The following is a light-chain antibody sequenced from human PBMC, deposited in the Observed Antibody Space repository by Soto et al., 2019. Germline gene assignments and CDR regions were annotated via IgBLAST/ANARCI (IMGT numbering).Light chain of an antibody. CDR1: QSVSTY. CDR3: QERSTWRRT. CDR2: DTS. V-gene: IGKV3-11*01. J-gene: IGKJ1*01. Sequence: EIVLTQSPATLSVSAGEGATLSCRASQSVSTYLAWYQQKPGQAPRLLIYDTSNRATGIPARFSGSGSGTDFTLTTSGLEPEDIAVYFCQERSTWRRTFGQGTKVEI.